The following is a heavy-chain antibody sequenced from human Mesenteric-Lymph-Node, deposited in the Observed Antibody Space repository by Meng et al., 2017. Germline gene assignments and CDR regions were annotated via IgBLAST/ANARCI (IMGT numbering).Heavy chain of an antibody. V-gene: IGHV1-69*05. Sequence: SVKVSCKASGGTFSSYAISWVRQAPGQGLEWMGGIIPIFGTGNYAQKFQGRVTMTRDTSTSTVYMELSSLRSEDTAVYYCARDYDILTGKNYYGMDVWGQGTTVTVSS. J-gene: IGHJ6*02. CDR1: GGTFSSYA. D-gene: IGHD3-9*01. CDR2: IIPIFGTG. CDR3: ARDYDILTGKNYYGMDV.